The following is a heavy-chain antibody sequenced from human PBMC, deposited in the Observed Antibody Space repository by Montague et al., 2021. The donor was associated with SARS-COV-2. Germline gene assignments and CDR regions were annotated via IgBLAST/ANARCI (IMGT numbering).Heavy chain of an antibody. J-gene: IGHJ4*02. CDR2: IDWDDDK. V-gene: IGHV2-70*13. CDR3: ARMGPAVPGIMSTYNFNI. Sequence: PALVTPTQTLTLTCTFSGFSLSTSGVCVSWIRQPPGKALEWLALIDWDDDKYYSASLKTRPTISKGPSTNQVVLTMTNMDPVDTGTYYCARMGPAVPGIMSTYNFNIWGQGTQVTVSS. D-gene: IGHD6-19*01. CDR1: GFSLSTSGVC.